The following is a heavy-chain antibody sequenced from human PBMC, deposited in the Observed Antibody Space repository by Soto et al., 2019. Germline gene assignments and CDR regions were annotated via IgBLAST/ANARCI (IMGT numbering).Heavy chain of an antibody. CDR2: INPNSGDT. Sequence: ASVKVSCKASGYTFTGFYIHWVRQAPGQGLEWIGWINPNSGDTNYALNFQGRVSLTRDTSTNTAYMELSRLRFDDTAVYYCARIEIQAAIGDYYGVDVWGQGTTVTVSS. J-gene: IGHJ6*02. CDR1: GYTFTGFY. V-gene: IGHV1-2*02. D-gene: IGHD2-2*01. CDR3: ARIEIQAAIGDYYGVDV.